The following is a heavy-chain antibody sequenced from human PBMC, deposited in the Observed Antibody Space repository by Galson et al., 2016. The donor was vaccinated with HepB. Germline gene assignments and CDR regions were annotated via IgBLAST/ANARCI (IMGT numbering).Heavy chain of an antibody. CDR3: AQYYYDSSGYIEYFQN. Sequence: SLRLSCAASGFSISTYWMSWVRQVPGKGLEWVANIKQDGSEKYYVDSVKGRFTISRDNVKKSLFLQMNSLRAEDTAVHYCAQYYYDSSGYIEYFQNWGQGSRVTVSS. V-gene: IGHV3-7*03. J-gene: IGHJ1*01. CDR1: GFSISTYW. CDR2: IKQDGSEK. D-gene: IGHD3-22*01.